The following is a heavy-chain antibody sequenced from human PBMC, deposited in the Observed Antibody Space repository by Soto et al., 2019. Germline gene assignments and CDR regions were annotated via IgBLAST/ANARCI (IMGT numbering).Heavy chain of an antibody. CDR2: IWYDGSNK. CDR3: ARDMARFLEWLLLDYYYYGMDV. D-gene: IGHD3-3*01. J-gene: IGHJ6*02. CDR1: GFTFSSYG. V-gene: IGHV3-33*01. Sequence: PGGSLRLSCAASGFTFSSYGMHWVRQAPGKGLEWVAVIWYDGSNKYYADSVKGRFTISRDNSKNTLYLQMNSLRAEDTAVYYCARDMARFLEWLLLDYYYYGMDVWGQGTTVTASS.